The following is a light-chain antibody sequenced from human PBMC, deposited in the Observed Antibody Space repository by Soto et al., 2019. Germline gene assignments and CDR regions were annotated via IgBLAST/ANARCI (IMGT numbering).Light chain of an antibody. CDR2: GAS. Sequence: EIVLTQSPGTLPLSPGERATLSCRASQSVSSSYLAWYQQKPGQAPRLLIYGASSRATGIPDRFSGSGSGTDCTLTISRLEPEDCAGYYCQKYGSLPLTFGGGTKVEIK. J-gene: IGKJ4*01. CDR1: QSVSSSY. V-gene: IGKV3-20*01. CDR3: QKYGSLPLT.